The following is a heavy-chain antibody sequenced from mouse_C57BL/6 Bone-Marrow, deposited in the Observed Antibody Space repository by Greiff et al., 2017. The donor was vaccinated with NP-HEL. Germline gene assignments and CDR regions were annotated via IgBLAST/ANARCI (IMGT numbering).Heavy chain of an antibody. V-gene: IGHV1-82*01. CDR2: IYPGDGDT. CDR3: ARLGNHPFAY. CDR1: GYAFSSSW. J-gene: IGHJ3*01. Sequence: VQLQQSGPELVKPGASVKISCKASGYAFSSSWMNWVKQRPGKGLEWIGRIYPGDGDTNYNGKFKGKATLTADKSSSTAYMQLSSLTSEDSAVYFCARLGNHPFAYWGQGTLVTVSA. D-gene: IGHD2-1*01.